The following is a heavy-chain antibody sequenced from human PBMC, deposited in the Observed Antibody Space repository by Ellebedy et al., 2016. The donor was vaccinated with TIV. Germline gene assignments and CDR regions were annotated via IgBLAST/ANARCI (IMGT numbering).Heavy chain of an antibody. CDR1: GFTFSNYA. Sequence: GESLKISXAASGFTFSNYAMNWVRQAPGKGLEWVAFISYDGNNKYYADSVKGRFTLSRDNSKNTLYLEMNSLRAEDTAVYYCARGVSYYHDSSGYGTVWGQGTTVTVSS. CDR2: ISYDGNNK. V-gene: IGHV3-30*04. J-gene: IGHJ6*02. CDR3: ARGVSYYHDSSGYGTV. D-gene: IGHD3-22*01.